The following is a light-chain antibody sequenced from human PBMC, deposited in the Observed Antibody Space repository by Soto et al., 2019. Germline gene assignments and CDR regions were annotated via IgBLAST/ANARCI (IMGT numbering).Light chain of an antibody. J-gene: IGLJ2*01. Sequence: QSALTQPASVSGSPGQSITISCTGTSSDVGCYNYVSWYQQHPGKAPKLMIYEVSNRPSGVSNRFSGSKSGNTASLTISGIQAEDEADYYCSSYTRNSTLVFGGGTKLTVL. CDR1: SSDVGCYNY. CDR3: SSYTRNSTLV. CDR2: EVS. V-gene: IGLV2-14*01.